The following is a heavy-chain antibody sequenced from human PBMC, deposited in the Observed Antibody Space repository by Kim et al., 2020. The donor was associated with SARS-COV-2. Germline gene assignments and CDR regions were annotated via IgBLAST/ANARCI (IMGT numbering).Heavy chain of an antibody. CDR1: GGTFSSYA. V-gene: IGHV1-69*13. Sequence: SVKVSCKASGGTFSSYAISWVRQAPGQGLEWMGGIIPIFGTANYAQKFQGRVTITADESTSTAYMELSSLRSEDTAVYYCARGDQGVAGTDFDYWGQGTLVTVSS. J-gene: IGHJ4*02. CDR3: ARGDQGVAGTDFDY. CDR2: IIPIFGTA. D-gene: IGHD6-19*01.